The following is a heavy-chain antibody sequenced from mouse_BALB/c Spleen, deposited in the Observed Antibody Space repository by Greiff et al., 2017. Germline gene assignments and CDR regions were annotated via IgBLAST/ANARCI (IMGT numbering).Heavy chain of an antibody. Sequence: EVQGVESGGGLVKPGGSLKLSCAASGFTFSSYTMSWVRQTPEKRLEWVATISSGGSYTYYPDSVKGRFTISRDNAKNTLYLQMSSLKSEDTAMYYCTREGYGKEAWFAYWGQGTLVTVSA. CDR3: TREGYGKEAWFAY. V-gene: IGHV5-6-4*01. CDR1: GFTFSSYT. J-gene: IGHJ3*01. D-gene: IGHD2-1*01. CDR2: ISSGGSYT.